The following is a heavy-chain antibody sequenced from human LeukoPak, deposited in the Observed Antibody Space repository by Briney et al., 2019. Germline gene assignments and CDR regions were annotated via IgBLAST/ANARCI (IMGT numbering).Heavy chain of an antibody. V-gene: IGHV4-59*01. CDR2: IYYSGST. D-gene: IGHD5-24*01. CDR3: ARDFYLDGYPFLVY. Sequence: SETLSVTCTVSGGSISSYFWSWIRQPPGKGLERIGYIYYSGSTNYNPSLKSRVTISVDTSKNQFSLKLSSVTAADTAVYFCARDFYLDGYPFLVYRGQGTLVTVSS. CDR1: GGSISSYF. J-gene: IGHJ4*02.